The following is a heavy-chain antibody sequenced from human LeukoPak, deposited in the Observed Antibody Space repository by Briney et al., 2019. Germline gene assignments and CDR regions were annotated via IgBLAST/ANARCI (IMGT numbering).Heavy chain of an antibody. D-gene: IGHD2-15*01. J-gene: IGHJ6*03. CDR2: MNPNSGNT. CDR3: ARGGPDCSGGSCYSIHYYYYMDV. V-gene: IGHV1-8*03. Sequence: ASVKVSCKASGYTFTSYDINWVRQATGQGLEWMGWMNPNSGNTGYAQKFQGRVTITRNTSISTAYMELSSLRSEDTAVYYCARGGPDCSGGSCYSIHYYYYMDVWGKGTTVTVSS. CDR1: GYTFTSYD.